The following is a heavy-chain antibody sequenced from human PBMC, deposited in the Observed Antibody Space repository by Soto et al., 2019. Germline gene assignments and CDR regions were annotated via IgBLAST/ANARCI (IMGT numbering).Heavy chain of an antibody. Sequence: EVQILESGGGLIQPGGSLRRSCAASGFSFSTFAMTWVRQAPGKGLEWVSTIISTGISTYYADSVKGRFTISRANSKNTLYLQMNSLRAEDSAVYYCAKGNYGDYGGFDPWCQGNLVTVSS. CDR3: AKGNYGDYGGFDP. CDR2: IISTGIST. V-gene: IGHV3-23*01. D-gene: IGHD4-17*01. CDR1: GFSFSTFA. J-gene: IGHJ5*02.